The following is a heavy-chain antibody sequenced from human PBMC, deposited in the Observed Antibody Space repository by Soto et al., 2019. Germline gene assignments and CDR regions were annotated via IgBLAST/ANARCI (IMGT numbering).Heavy chain of an antibody. CDR2: IDPSDSYT. Sequence: EVQLVQSGAEVKKPGESLKISCKISGYRFTSHWISWVRQVPGKGPEWVGRIDPSDSYTKYSPSFEGRVTVSIDKSISTVYLQWNSLQASDTAIYYCARLPPWGYTYAKYYFDYWGQGTLVLVSS. V-gene: IGHV5-10-1*03. CDR3: ARLPPWGYTYAKYYFDY. CDR1: GYRFTSHW. D-gene: IGHD5-18*01. J-gene: IGHJ4*02.